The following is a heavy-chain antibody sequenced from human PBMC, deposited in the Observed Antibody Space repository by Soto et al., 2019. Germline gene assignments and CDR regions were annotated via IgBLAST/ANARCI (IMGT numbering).Heavy chain of an antibody. CDR2: ISYDGSNK. Sequence: GGSLRLSCAASGFTFSSYGMHWVRQAPGKGLEWVAVISYDGSNKYYADSVKGRFTISRDNSKNTLYLQMNSLRAEDTAVYYCAKAYSSSWYVTFNYYYYGMDVWGQGTTVTVSS. CDR1: GFTFSSYG. J-gene: IGHJ6*02. CDR3: AKAYSSSWYVTFNYYYYGMDV. V-gene: IGHV3-30*18. D-gene: IGHD6-13*01.